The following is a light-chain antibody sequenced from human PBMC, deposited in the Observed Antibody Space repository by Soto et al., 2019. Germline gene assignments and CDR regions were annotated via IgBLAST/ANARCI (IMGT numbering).Light chain of an antibody. CDR1: SSNIGTYY. Sequence: QSVVTQPPSASGTPGQRVTISCSGSSSNIGTYYVNWYQHLPGAAPKLLIYSDTQRPSGVPDRFSGSKSGNTASLTISGLKVEDEADYYCCSSGGSPTYVFGTGTKLTVL. J-gene: IGLJ1*01. CDR3: CSSGGSPTYV. V-gene: IGLV1-44*01. CDR2: SDT.